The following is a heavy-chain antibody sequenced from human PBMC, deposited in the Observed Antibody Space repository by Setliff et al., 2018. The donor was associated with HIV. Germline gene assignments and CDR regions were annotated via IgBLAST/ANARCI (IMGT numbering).Heavy chain of an antibody. Sequence: GGSLRLSCAASGFTFSSYAMSWVRQAPGKGLEWVSVISGSGGSTDYADSVKGRFTISRDNSKNTLYLQMISLRADDTAVYYCAKSLLVAGNDYWGQGTLVTVSS. J-gene: IGHJ4*02. D-gene: IGHD2-8*02. V-gene: IGHV3-23*01. CDR1: GFTFSSYA. CDR3: AKSLLVAGNDY. CDR2: ISGSGGST.